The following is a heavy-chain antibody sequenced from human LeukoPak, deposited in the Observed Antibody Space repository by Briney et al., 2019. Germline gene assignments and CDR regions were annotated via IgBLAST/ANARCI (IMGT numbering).Heavy chain of an antibody. D-gene: IGHD3-3*01. V-gene: IGHV3-7*01. CDR2: IKQDGSEK. Sequence: PGGSLRLSCAASGFTFSSYWMSWVRQAPGKGLEWVANIKQDGSEKYYVDSVKGRFTISRDNAKNSLYLQMNSLRAEDTAVYYCASRKTYYDFWSGYPDAFDIWGQGTMVTVSS. CDR3: ASRKTYYDFWSGYPDAFDI. CDR1: GFTFSSYW. J-gene: IGHJ3*02.